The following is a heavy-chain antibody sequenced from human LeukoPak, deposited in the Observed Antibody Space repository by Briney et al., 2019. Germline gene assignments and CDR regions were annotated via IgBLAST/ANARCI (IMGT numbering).Heavy chain of an antibody. CDR3: ARDVSVAVAGDTYFDY. CDR1: GGSISSSSYY. V-gene: IGHV4-39*07. D-gene: IGHD6-19*01. J-gene: IGHJ4*02. CDR2: IYYSGST. Sequence: SETLSLTCTVSGGSISSSSYYWGWIRQPPGKGLEWIGSIYYSGSTYYNPSLKSRVTISVDTSKNQFSLKLSSVTAADTAVYYCARDVSVAVAGDTYFDYWGQGALVTVSS.